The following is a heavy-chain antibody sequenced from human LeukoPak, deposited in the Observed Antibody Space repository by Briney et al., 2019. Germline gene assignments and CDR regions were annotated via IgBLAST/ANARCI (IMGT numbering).Heavy chain of an antibody. V-gene: IGHV3-74*01. J-gene: IGHJ4*02. CDR2: INSDGSST. CDR1: GFTFSSYW. CDR3: AGGWFALDY. Sequence: QPGGSLRLSCAAFGFTFSSYWMHWVRHAPGKGLVWVSRINSDGSSTSYADSVKGRFTISRDNAKNTLYLQMNSLRAEDTAVYYCAGGWFALDYWGQGTLVTVSS. D-gene: IGHD6-19*01.